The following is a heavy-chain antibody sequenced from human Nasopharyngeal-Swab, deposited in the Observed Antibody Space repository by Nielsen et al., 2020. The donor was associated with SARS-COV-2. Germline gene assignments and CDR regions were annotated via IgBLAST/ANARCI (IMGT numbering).Heavy chain of an antibody. J-gene: IGHJ3*02. Sequence: VRQMPGKGLEWVSYISSSSSTIYYADSVKGRFTISRDNAKNSLYLQMNSLRAEDTAVYYCARDGGLGYSGYDTLDACDIWGQGTMV. D-gene: IGHD5-12*01. CDR2: ISSSSSTI. CDR3: ARDGGLGYSGYDTLDACDI. V-gene: IGHV3-48*04.